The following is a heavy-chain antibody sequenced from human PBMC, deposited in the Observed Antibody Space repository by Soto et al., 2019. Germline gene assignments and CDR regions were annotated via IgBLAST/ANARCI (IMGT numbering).Heavy chain of an antibody. CDR1: GVSITSGDYY. CDR2: IYYTGKT. D-gene: IGHD2-2*01. J-gene: IGHJ5*02. CDR3: GRDLTSNANCIDP. V-gene: IGHV4-30-4*01. Sequence: SETLSLTCTVSGVSITSGDYYWSWIRQSPGKGLEWIGYIYYTGKTYYNPSLESRLTMSVDRPKNQFSLRLTSVTAADTAVYFCGRDLTSNANCIDPWGQGTLVTVSS.